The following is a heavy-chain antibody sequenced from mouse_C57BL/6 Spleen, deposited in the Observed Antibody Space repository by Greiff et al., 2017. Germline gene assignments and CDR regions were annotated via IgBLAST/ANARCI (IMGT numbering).Heavy chain of an antibody. CDR3: TVYYGNYAVAY. Sequence: EVHLVESGGGLVQPGGSMKLSCVASGFTFSNYWMNWVRQSPEQGLEWVAQIRLKSDNYATHYAESVKGRFTISRDDSKSSVYLQMNNLRAEDTGIYYCTVYYGNYAVAYWGQGTLVTVSA. CDR1: GFTFSNYW. D-gene: IGHD2-1*01. J-gene: IGHJ3*01. CDR2: IRLKSDNYAT. V-gene: IGHV6-3*01.